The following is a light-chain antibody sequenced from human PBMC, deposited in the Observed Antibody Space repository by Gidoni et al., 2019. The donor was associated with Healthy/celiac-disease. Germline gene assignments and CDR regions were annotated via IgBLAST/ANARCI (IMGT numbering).Light chain of an antibody. V-gene: IGLV3-21*02. CDR2: DDS. CDR1: NIGSKS. CDR3: QVWDSSSDHGV. J-gene: IGLJ3*02. Sequence: SYVLTQPPSVSVAPGQTARITFGGNNIGSKSVHWYQQKPGQAPVLVVYDDSGRPSGIPERFSCSNSGNTATLTISRVEAGDEADYYCQVWDSSSDHGVFGGGTKLTVL.